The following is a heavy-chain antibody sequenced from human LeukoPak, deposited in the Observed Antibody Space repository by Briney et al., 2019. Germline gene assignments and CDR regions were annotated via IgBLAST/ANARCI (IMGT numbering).Heavy chain of an antibody. V-gene: IGHV4-38-2*01. CDR2: IYHSGST. D-gene: IGHD3-10*01. J-gene: IGHJ4*02. CDR3: ARGRAGSYRSYFDY. CDR1: AYSISSGYY. Sequence: SETLSLTCAVSAYSISSGYYWGWIRQPPGKGQEWIGTIYHSGSTYYNPSLQSRVTISVDTSKNQFSLNLSSVTAADTAVYYCARGRAGSYRSYFDYWGQGTLVTVSS.